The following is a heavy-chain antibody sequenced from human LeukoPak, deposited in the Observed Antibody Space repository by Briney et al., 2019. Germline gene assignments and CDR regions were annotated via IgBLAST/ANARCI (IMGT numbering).Heavy chain of an antibody. V-gene: IGHV3-53*01. Sequence: GGSLRLSCAASGFTVSTNYMSWVCQAPGKGLEWVSIIYSGGSTYYADSVKGRFTISRDNSKNTLYLQVNSLRAEDTALYYCARRGDGGRSFDYWGQGTLVTVSS. CDR1: GFTVSTNY. CDR3: ARRGDGGRSFDY. CDR2: IYSGGST. J-gene: IGHJ4*02. D-gene: IGHD4-23*01.